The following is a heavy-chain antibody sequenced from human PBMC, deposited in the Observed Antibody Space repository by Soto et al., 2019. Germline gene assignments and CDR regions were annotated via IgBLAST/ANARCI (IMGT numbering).Heavy chain of an antibody. D-gene: IGHD3-22*01. Sequence: SETLSLTCAVYGGSFSGYYWSWIRQPPGKGLEWIGENNHSGSTNYNPSLKSRVTISVDTSKNQFSLKLGSVTAADTAVYYCAREFRGGYYYDSSGPQYYGMDVWGQGTTVTVSS. CDR3: AREFRGGYYYDSSGPQYYGMDV. V-gene: IGHV4-34*01. J-gene: IGHJ6*02. CDR2: NNHSGST. CDR1: GGSFSGYY.